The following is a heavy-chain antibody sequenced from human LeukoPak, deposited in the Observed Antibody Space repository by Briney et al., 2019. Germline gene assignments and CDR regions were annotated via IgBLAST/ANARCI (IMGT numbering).Heavy chain of an antibody. CDR3: AKDSGYSYGYESDY. D-gene: IGHD5-18*01. CDR2: IRYDGSNK. V-gene: IGHV3-30*02. CDR1: GFTFSSYG. Sequence: GGSLRLSCAASGFTFSSYGMQWVRQAPGKGLEWVAFIRYDGSNKYYADSVKGRFTISRDNSKNTLYLQMNSLRAEDTAVYYCAKDSGYSYGYESDYWGQGTLVTVSS. J-gene: IGHJ4*02.